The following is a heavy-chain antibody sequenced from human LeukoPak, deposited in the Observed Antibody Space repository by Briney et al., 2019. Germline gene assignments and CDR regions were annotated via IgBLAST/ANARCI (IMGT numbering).Heavy chain of an antibody. J-gene: IGHJ4*02. V-gene: IGHV3-23*01. CDR3: AKLGPAYSSSPFDY. CDR1: GFTFSSYS. D-gene: IGHD6-6*01. Sequence: GGSLRLSCAASGFTFSSYSMNWVRQAPGKGLEWVSAISGSGGSTYYADSVKGRFTISRDNSKNTLYLQMNSLRAEGTAVYYCAKLGPAYSSSPFDYWGQGTLVTVSS. CDR2: ISGSGGST.